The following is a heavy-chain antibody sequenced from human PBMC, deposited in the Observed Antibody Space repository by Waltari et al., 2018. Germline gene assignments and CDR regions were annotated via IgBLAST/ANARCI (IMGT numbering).Heavy chain of an antibody. CDR3: AKDLGIPKSEHYYGMDV. CDR2: ISYDGSNK. CDR1: GFTFSRYG. D-gene: IGHD5-18*01. Sequence: QVQLVESGGGVVQPGRSLRLSCAASGFTFSRYGMHWVGQAPGQGLEWVAVISYDGSNKYYADSVKGRFTISRDNSKNTLYLQMNSLRAEDTAVYYCAKDLGIPKSEHYYGMDVWGQGTTVTVSS. V-gene: IGHV3-30*18. J-gene: IGHJ6*02.